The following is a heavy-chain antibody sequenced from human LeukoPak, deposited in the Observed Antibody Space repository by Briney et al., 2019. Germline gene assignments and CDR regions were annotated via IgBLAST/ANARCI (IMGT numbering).Heavy chain of an antibody. CDR2: ISSSSSYI. Sequence: GGSLRLSCAASGFTFSSYSMNWVRQAPGKGLEWVSSISSSSSYIYCADSVKGRFTISRDNAKNSLYLQMNSLRAEDTAVYYCARHVVAIAYYYYYYMDVWGTGTTVTVSS. D-gene: IGHD2-15*01. CDR3: ARHVVAIAYYYYYYMDV. CDR1: GFTFSSYS. J-gene: IGHJ6*03. V-gene: IGHV3-21*01.